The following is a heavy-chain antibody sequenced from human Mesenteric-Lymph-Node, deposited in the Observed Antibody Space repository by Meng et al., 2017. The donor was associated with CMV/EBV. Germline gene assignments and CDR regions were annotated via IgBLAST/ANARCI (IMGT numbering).Heavy chain of an antibody. V-gene: IGHV4-38-2*02. D-gene: IGHD2-2*01. J-gene: IGHJ4*02. CDR3: ARAIYCSGTNCSLHYFDN. CDR2: IHHSGTT. CDR1: GYSISSGYY. Sequence: ESLKISCTVSGYSISSGYYWGWIRQPPGKGLEWIGSIHHSGTTYYNLSLKSRLTISVDTSKNQFSLKLSSVTAADTAVYYCARAIYCSGTNCSLHYFDNWGQGTLVTVPQ.